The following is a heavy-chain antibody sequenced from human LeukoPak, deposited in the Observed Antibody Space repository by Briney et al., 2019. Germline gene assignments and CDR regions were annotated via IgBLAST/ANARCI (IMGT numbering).Heavy chain of an antibody. CDR2: INHSGST. J-gene: IGHJ6*02. Sequence: SETLSLTCAVYGGSFSGYYWSWIRQPPGKGLEWIGEINHSGSTNYNPSPKSRVTISVDTSKNQFSLKLSSVTAADTAVYYCARGGYCSSTSCYRAYYYGMDVWGQGTTVTVSS. CDR1: GGSFSGYY. D-gene: IGHD2-2*02. CDR3: ARGGYCSSTSCYRAYYYGMDV. V-gene: IGHV4-34*01.